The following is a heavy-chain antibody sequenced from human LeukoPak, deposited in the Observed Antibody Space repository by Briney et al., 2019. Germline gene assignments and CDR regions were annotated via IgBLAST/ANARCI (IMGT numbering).Heavy chain of an antibody. J-gene: IGHJ3*01. Sequence: GDSLTLLCAASGFRFNWVREVCPAPAPGKALECLANIRYDGGQTMYLDSVRGRFTISRDNARSSLYLQMNSLRVEDTAVYYCARYNDIAVGDSFDVWGQGTKVTVSS. CDR1: GFRFNWV. CDR2: IRYDGGQT. CDR3: ARYNDIAVGDSFDV. D-gene: IGHD2-15*01. V-gene: IGHV3-7*01.